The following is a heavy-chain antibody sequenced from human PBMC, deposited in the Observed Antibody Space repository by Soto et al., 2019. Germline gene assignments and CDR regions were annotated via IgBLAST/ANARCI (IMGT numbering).Heavy chain of an antibody. CDR2: ISGGGCST. CDR1: GFTFSNYA. Sequence: PGGSLNLSCAASGFTFSNYAMSWVLQSLGKGLVCVLGISGGGCSTYYSDSVKGRFIISRDNSKNTLYLQMNSLRADDTAVYYCAKDQDYYGTEAFDIWGQGTIVIVSS. CDR3: AKDQDYYGTEAFDI. D-gene: IGHD3-10*01. V-gene: IGHV3-23*01. J-gene: IGHJ3*02.